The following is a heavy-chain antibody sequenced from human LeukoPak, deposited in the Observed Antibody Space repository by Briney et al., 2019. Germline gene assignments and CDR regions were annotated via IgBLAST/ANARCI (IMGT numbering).Heavy chain of an antibody. Sequence: GGSLRLSCAASGFTFSSYGMHWVRQAPGKGLEWVANIKQDGSEKYYVDSVKGRFTISRDNAKNSLYLQMNSLRAEDTAVYYCARIGLYYDFWSGYYHFDYWGQGTLVTVSP. D-gene: IGHD3-3*01. CDR1: GFTFSSYG. CDR3: ARIGLYYDFWSGYYHFDY. CDR2: IKQDGSEK. V-gene: IGHV3-7*01. J-gene: IGHJ4*02.